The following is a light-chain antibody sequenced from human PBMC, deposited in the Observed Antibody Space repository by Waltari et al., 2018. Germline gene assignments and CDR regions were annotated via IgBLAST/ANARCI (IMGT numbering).Light chain of an antibody. CDR1: QNVRRDY. J-gene: IGKJ1*01. CDR2: GAS. CDR3: QHYGSSLWT. Sequence: DSLLTQSPGTLSLTPGERATLSCRASQNVRRDYLAWYQHKPGQPPRLLIFGASRRASGNPERFSGTGSGTDFTLTISRLEPEDFALYYCQHYGSSLWTFGQGTKVEIK. V-gene: IGKV3-20*01.